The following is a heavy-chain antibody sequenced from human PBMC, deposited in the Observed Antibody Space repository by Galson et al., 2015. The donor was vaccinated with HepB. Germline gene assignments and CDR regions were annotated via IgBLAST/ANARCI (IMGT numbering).Heavy chain of an antibody. CDR2: ISPGSSTI. D-gene: IGHD6-13*01. Sequence: SLRLSCAASGFTFSSYSINWVRQAPGKGLEWVSYISPGSSTIYYADSVKGRFSISRDNAKNSLYLQMNSLRDEDTAVYYCARDSGSSWYYFDYWGQGTLVTVSS. J-gene: IGHJ4*02. CDR3: ARDSGSSWYYFDY. V-gene: IGHV3-48*02. CDR1: GFTFSSYS.